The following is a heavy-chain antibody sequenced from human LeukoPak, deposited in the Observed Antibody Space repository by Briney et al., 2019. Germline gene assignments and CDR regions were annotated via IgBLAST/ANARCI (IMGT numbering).Heavy chain of an antibody. D-gene: IGHD1-14*01. CDR2: IDHSGST. J-gene: IGHJ2*01. CDR3: ARGGNGWYFDL. V-gene: IGHV4-34*01. Sequence: PSETLSLTCAVQGASLRGSYWSWIRQPPGKGLQWIGQIDHSGSTHSIPSLKSRVTISLDTSQSQVSLKVNSVTAADTAVYFCARGGNGWYFDLWGGGTLVTVSS. CDR1: GASLRGSY.